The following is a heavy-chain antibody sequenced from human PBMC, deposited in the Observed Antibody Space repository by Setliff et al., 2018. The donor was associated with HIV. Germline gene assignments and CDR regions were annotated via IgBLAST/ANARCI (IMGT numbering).Heavy chain of an antibody. D-gene: IGHD6-13*01. CDR3: ARDVGRIQVWYSSSQRFDW. CDR1: GFTFSSYS. CDR2: ISSSSAYI. V-gene: IGHV3-21*01. Sequence: LSLTCTASGFTFSSYSMNWVRQAPGKGLEWVSSISSSSAYIYYADSVKGRFTISRDNANNSLYLQVNSLRAEDTAVYYCARDVGRIQVWYSSSQRFDWWGQGTLVTVSS. J-gene: IGHJ5*01.